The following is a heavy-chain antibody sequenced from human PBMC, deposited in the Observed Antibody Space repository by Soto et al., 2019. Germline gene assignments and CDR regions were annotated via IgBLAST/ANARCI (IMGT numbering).Heavy chain of an antibody. J-gene: IGHJ4*02. CDR3: AKDGEEQAQPRSSFDS. D-gene: IGHD1-26*01. V-gene: IGHV3-23*01. Sequence: QTGGSLRLSCAASGFLFNNYAMSWVRQAPGKGLEWVSGISASGAGTYHADSVKGRFTISRDNSKNTLYLQMNSLRAEDTAIYYCAKDGEEQAQPRSSFDSWGQGTLVTVSS. CDR1: GFLFNNYA. CDR2: ISASGAGT.